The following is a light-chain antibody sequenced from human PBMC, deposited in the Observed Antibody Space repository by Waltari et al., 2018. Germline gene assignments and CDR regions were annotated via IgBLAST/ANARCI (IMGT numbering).Light chain of an antibody. J-gene: IGKJ2*01. Sequence: DIVMTQSTDSLAVTLGARATINCKSSQSVLYSSNNKNYLAWHQQKPGQPPKLRLYWASTRESGVPDRFSGSGSGTDFTLTISTLQAEGVAIYYCQQYYSTPYTFGQGTKLEIK. CDR2: WAS. CDR3: QQYYSTPYT. CDR1: QSVLYSSNNKNY. V-gene: IGKV4-1*01.